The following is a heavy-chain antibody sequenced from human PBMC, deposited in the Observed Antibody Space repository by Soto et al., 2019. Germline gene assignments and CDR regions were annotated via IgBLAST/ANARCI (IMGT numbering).Heavy chain of an antibody. CDR2: IYYSGST. CDR3: ARAIIVDYGRVGWFDS. CDR1: GGSISSGGYY. Sequence: SETLSLTCTVSGGSISSGGYYWSWIRQHPGKGLEWIGYIYYSGSTYYNPSLKSRVTVSVDTSKNQFSLKLSSVTAADTAVYYCARAIIVDYGRVGWFDSWGQGTLVTVSS. D-gene: IGHD4-17*01. V-gene: IGHV4-31*03. J-gene: IGHJ5*01.